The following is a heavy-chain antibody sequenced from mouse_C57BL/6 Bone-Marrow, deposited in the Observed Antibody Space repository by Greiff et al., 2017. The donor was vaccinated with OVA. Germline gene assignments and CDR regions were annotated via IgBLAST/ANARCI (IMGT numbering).Heavy chain of an antibody. D-gene: IGHD1-1*01. J-gene: IGHJ1*03. CDR2: IDPENGDT. CDR3: TGYYGSWYFDV. Sequence: EVQLQQSGAELVRPGASVKLSCTASGFNIKDDYMHWVKQRPEQGLEWIGWIDPENGDTEYASKFQGKATITADTSSNTAYLQLSSLTSEDTAVYYCTGYYGSWYFDVWGTGTTVTVSS. V-gene: IGHV14-4*01. CDR1: GFNIKDDY.